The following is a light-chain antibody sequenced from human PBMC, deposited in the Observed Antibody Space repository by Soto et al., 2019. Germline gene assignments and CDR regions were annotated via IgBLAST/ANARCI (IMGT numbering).Light chain of an antibody. V-gene: IGKV1-39*01. J-gene: IGKJ4*01. CDR1: QSIANY. CDR2: GGS. CDR3: HQSFSTPLT. Sequence: DIQMTQSPSSLTASVGDRVTITCRTSQSIANYLNWYQQKPGKAPTVLIFGGSSLQSGVPSRFSGSGSGTEFTLIISNLQPEDSATYYCHQSFSTPLTFGGGTNVEIK.